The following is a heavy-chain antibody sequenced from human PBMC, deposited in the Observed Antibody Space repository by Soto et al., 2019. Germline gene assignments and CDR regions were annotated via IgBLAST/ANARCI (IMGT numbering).Heavy chain of an antibody. Sequence: GGSLRLSCAGSGFMFSSFAMTWVRQAPGKGLEWVSTTRSNGEHTYYADSVKGRFTVSRDNSKNTLFLEMSSLRAEDSAIYYCAKDSKSVSVSAARVYGMDVWGQGTTVTVSS. CDR3: AKDSKSVSVSAARVYGMDV. J-gene: IGHJ6*02. V-gene: IGHV3-23*01. CDR2: TRSNGEHT. D-gene: IGHD2-2*01. CDR1: GFMFSSFA.